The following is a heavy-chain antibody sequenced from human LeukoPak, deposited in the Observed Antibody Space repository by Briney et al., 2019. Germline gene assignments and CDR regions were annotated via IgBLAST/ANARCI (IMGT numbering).Heavy chain of an antibody. V-gene: IGHV1-3*01. Sequence: ASVNVSCKASGYTFTSYAMHWVRQAPGQRVEWMGWINAGNGNTKYSQKFQGRVTITRHTSASTAYMELSSLRSEETAVSYCAMDYLFIAADRTFDRWGQGTLVTVSS. D-gene: IGHD6-13*01. J-gene: IGHJ5*02. CDR2: INAGNGNT. CDR3: AMDYLFIAADRTFDR. CDR1: GYTFTSYA.